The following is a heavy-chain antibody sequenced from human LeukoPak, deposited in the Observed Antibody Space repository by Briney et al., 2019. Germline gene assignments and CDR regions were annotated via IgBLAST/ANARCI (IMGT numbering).Heavy chain of an antibody. Sequence: SETLSLTCTVSGYSITSAYYWGWIRQPPGKGLEWIGSFFLKGSTYYNPSLKSRVTISVDTSKNQFSLTLSSVTAADTAVYYCARGVGATGYWGQGTLVTVSS. J-gene: IGHJ4*02. CDR3: ARGVGATGY. V-gene: IGHV4-38-2*02. CDR2: FFLKGST. CDR1: GYSITSAYY. D-gene: IGHD1-26*01.